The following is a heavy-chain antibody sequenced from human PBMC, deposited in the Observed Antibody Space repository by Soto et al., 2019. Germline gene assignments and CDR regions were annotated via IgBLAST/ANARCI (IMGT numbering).Heavy chain of an antibody. CDR2: IYYSGST. CDR1: GGSISSSSYY. D-gene: IGHD6-19*01. CDR3: ARTKPGYSSGWYSDYFDY. Sequence: QLQLQESGPGLVKPSETLSLTCTVSGGSISSSSYYWGWIRQPPGKGLEWIGSIYYSGSTYYNPSLKRRVTISVDTSKNQFSLTLTSVTAADTAVYYCARTKPGYSSGWYSDYFDYWGQGTLVTVSS. V-gene: IGHV4-39*01. J-gene: IGHJ4*02.